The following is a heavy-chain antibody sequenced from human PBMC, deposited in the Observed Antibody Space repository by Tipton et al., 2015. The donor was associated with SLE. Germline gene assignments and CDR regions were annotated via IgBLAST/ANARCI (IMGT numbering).Heavy chain of an antibody. V-gene: IGHV3-33*08. D-gene: IGHD3-10*01. Sequence: SLRLSCVASGVVFGSSVMTWVRQAPGKGLEWVAVMWADGTKSFYADSVKERFTISRDNSKKTLYLQMNSLRAEDTAVYYCARDDVLLWFRGMDVWGQGTTVTVSS. CDR3: ARDDVLLWFRGMDV. CDR2: MWADGTKS. CDR1: GVVFGSSV. J-gene: IGHJ6*02.